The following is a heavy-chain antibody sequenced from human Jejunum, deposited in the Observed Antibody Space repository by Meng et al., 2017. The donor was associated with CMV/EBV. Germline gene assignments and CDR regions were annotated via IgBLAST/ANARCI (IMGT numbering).Heavy chain of an antibody. CDR3: ARAQGYYDSSGYYNSYYYYGMDV. Sequence: NWVRQAPGKGLEWVAGINDNGAGTGYADSVKGRFTISRDNAKNSLYLQMNSLRAEDTALYYCARAQGYYDSSGYYNSYYYYGMDVWGQGTTVTVSS. V-gene: IGHV3-20*03. CDR2: INDNGAGT. J-gene: IGHJ6*02. D-gene: IGHD3-22*01.